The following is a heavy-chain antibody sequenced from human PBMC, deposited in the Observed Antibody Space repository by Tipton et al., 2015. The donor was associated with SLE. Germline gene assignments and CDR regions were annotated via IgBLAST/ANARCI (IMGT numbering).Heavy chain of an antibody. CDR2: INHSGTT. CDR3: ARAFWSGPNFYMDV. V-gene: IGHV4-34*01. J-gene: IGHJ6*03. CDR1: GGSFSGYF. Sequence: TLSLTCAVYGGSFSGYFWSWTRQSPGKGLEWIGEINHSGTTNYNPSLKSRVTVSLDMSKNQFSLKLVSVTAADTAVYYCARAFWSGPNFYMDVWGKGTTVTVSS. D-gene: IGHD3-3*01.